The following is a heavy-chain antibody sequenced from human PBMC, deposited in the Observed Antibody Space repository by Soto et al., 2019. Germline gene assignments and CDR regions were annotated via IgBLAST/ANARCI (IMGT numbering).Heavy chain of an antibody. CDR1: ELAFSNYA. J-gene: IGHJ4*02. D-gene: IGHD6-13*01. CDR2: ISASGYSA. V-gene: IGHV3-23*01. Sequence: EAQLLESGGGLVQPGGSLRLSCAASELAFSNYAMTWVRQAPGKGLEWVSVISASGYSAYYGGAVKGRFTTSRDNSKSTLYLQMNRVRADDTAVYYCAKGEQLWDPFDSWGQGTLVTVSS. CDR3: AKGEQLWDPFDS.